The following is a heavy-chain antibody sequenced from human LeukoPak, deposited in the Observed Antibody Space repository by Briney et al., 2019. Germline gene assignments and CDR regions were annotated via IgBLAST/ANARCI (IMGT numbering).Heavy chain of an antibody. J-gene: IGHJ4*02. D-gene: IGHD3-3*01. Sequence: PGGSLRLSCAASGFTFSSYSMNWVRQAPGKGLEWVSSISCSSSYIYYADSVKGRFTISRDNAKNSLYLQMNSLRAEDTAVYYCARAGEDDFWSGYASRDFDYWGQGTLVTVSS. CDR2: ISCSSSYI. CDR1: GFTFSSYS. CDR3: ARAGEDDFWSGYASRDFDY. V-gene: IGHV3-21*01.